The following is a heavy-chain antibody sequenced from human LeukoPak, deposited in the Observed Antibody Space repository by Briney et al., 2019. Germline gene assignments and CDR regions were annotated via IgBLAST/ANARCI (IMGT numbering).Heavy chain of an antibody. D-gene: IGHD6-25*01. J-gene: IGHJ6*04. CDR3: AREQRYPLYYDYYGMDV. CDR1: GFTFSSYS. Sequence: GGSLRLSCAASGFTFSSYSMNWVRQAPGKGLEWVSSISSSSSYIYYADSVKGRFTISRDNAKNSLYLKMNSLRAEDTAVYYCAREQRYPLYYDYYGMDVWGEGTTVTVSS. CDR2: ISSSSSYI. V-gene: IGHV3-21*01.